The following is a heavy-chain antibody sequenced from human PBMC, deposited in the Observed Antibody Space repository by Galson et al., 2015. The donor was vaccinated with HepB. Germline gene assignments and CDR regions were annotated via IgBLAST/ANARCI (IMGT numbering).Heavy chain of an antibody. D-gene: IGHD6-13*01. CDR1: GFTFDDYA. CDR2: ISWNSGSI. Sequence: SLRLSCAASGFTFDDYAMHWVRQAPGKGLEWVSGISWNSGSIGYADSVKGRFTISRDNAKNSLYLQMNSLRAEDTALYYCAKDSRRGQQLVHYYMDVWGKGTTVTVSS. V-gene: IGHV3-9*01. J-gene: IGHJ6*03. CDR3: AKDSRRGQQLVHYYMDV.